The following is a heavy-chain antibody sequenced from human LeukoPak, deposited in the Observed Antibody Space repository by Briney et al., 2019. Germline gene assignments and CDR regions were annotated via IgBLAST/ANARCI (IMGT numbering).Heavy chain of an antibody. J-gene: IGHJ3*02. D-gene: IGHD1-14*01. CDR3: ARGFRPTPTSDGFDI. CDR1: GGSISSGDYY. CDR2: IYYSGST. Sequence: PSQTLSLTCTVSGGSISSGDYYWSWIRQPPGKGLEWIGYIYYSGSTYYNPSLKSRVTISVDTSKNQFSLKLCSVTAADTAVYFCARGFRPTPTSDGFDIWGQGTMVIVSS. V-gene: IGHV4-30-4*01.